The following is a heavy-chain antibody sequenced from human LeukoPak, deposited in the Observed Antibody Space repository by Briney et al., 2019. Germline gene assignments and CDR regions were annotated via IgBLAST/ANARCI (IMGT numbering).Heavy chain of an antibody. V-gene: IGHV4-61*01. Sequence: SETLSLTCTVSGGSISSSSYYWSWIRQPPGKGLEWIGHAYYSGITNYIPSLKSRATISVDTSKKQLSLKLCSVTAADTAVYYCARGPSIAVSRYFYNYYMDVWGKGTTVTVSS. D-gene: IGHD6-19*01. CDR2: AYYSGIT. CDR3: ARGPSIAVSRYFYNYYMDV. CDR1: GGSISSSSYY. J-gene: IGHJ6*03.